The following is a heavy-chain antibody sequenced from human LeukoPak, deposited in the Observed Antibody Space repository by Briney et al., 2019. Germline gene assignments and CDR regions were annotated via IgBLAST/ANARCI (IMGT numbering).Heavy chain of an antibody. D-gene: IGHD3-22*01. Sequence: ASVKVSCKASGYTFTSYGISWVRQAPGQGLEWMGWISAYNGNTNYAQKLQGRVTMTTDTSTSTAYMELRSLRSDDTAVYYCARDLDKNDYDSSDWFDPWGQGTLVTVSS. J-gene: IGHJ5*02. CDR3: ARDLDKNDYDSSDWFDP. CDR1: GYTFTSYG. V-gene: IGHV1-18*04. CDR2: ISAYNGNT.